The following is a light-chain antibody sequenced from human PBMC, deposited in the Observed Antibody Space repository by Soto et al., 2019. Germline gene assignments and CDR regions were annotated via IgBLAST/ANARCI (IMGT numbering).Light chain of an antibody. V-gene: IGLV2-14*01. CDR2: EVS. CDR3: SSYTITSTVV. CDR1: SSDVGGYNY. Sequence: QSVLTQPASVSGSPGQSITISCTGTSSDVGGYNYVSWYQQHPGKAPKLILYEVSSRPSGVSNRFSGSKSGITASLTISGLQAGDEADYYCSSYTITSTVVFGGGTKVTVL. J-gene: IGLJ2*01.